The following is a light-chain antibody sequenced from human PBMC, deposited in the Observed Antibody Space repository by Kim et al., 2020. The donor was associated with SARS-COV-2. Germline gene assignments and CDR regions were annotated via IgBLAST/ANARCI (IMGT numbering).Light chain of an antibody. V-gene: IGLV3-19*01. CDR3: NSRDSNDNVV. J-gene: IGLJ2*01. CDR1: SLRSYY. CDR2: GKN. Sequence: VAVGQTVRITCQGDSLRSYYATWYRQKPGQAPILVIYGKNNRTSGFPDRFSGSSSGNTASLTITGTQAGDEADYYCNSRDSNDNVVFGGGTQLTVL.